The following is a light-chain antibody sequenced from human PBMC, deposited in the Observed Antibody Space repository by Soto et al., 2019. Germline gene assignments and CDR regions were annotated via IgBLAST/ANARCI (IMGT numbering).Light chain of an antibody. CDR3: AAWDDSLRRVV. V-gene: IGLV1-47*01. J-gene: IGLJ2*01. Sequence: QSALTQPPSASGTPGQRVTISCSGSSSNIGSNYVYWYQQLPGTAPKLLIYRNNQRPSGVPDRFSGSKSGTSASLAISGLRSEDEADYYCAAWDDSLRRVVFGGGTKLTVL. CDR1: SSNIGSNY. CDR2: RNN.